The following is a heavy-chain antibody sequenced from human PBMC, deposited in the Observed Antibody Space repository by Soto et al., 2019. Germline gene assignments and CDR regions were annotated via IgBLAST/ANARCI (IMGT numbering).Heavy chain of an antibody. CDR3: ATYERKGVTPLALDAFDL. D-gene: IGHD3-10*01. J-gene: IGHJ3*01. V-gene: IGHV3-23*01. CDR2: IGGSGYST. Sequence: PGGSLRLSCAASGFIFSNYGMNWVRQAPGRGLKWVSTIGGSGYSTFYADSVKGRFIISRDNSNNTVSLQMNSLGAEDTAVYFCATYERKGVTPLALDAFDLWGQGTMVTVS. CDR1: GFIFSNYG.